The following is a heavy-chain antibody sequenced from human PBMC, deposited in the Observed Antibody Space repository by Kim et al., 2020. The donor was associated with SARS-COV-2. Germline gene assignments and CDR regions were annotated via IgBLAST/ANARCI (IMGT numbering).Heavy chain of an antibody. D-gene: IGHD3-9*01. CDR2: ISYDGSNK. V-gene: IGHV3-30*18. CDR1: GFTFSSYG. Sequence: GGSLRLSCAASGFTFSSYGMHWVRQAPGKGLEWVAVISYDGSNKYYADSVKGRFTISRDNSKNTLYLQMNSLRAEDTGVYYCAKGTPNILTGYYGYYYYG. CDR3: AKGTPNILTGYYGYYYYG. J-gene: IGHJ6*01.